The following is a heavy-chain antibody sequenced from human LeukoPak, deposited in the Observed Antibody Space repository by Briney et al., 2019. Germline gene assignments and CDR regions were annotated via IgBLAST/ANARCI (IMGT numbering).Heavy chain of an antibody. CDR1: GFSFTSYG. V-gene: IGHV3-48*04. D-gene: IGHD1-26*01. CDR3: ARYGWERHFDY. J-gene: IGHJ4*02. CDR2: ISSTSGTI. Sequence: QPGGSLRLSCADSGFSFTSYGMNWVRQAPGKGLEWVSYISSTSGTIQYADSVNGRFTIPRDNAKNSLYLQIDGLRAEDTAVYYCARYGWERHFDYWGQGTLVTVSS.